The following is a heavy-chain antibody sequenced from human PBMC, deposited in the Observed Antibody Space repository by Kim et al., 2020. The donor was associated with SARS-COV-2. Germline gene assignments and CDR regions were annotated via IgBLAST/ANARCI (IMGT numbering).Heavy chain of an antibody. CDR1: GGSISSYY. D-gene: IGHD4-17*01. V-gene: IGHV4-59*13. Sequence: SETLSLTCTVSGGSISSYYWSWIRQPPGKGLEWIGYIYYSGSTNYNPSLKSRVTISVDTSKNQFSLKLSSVTAADTAVYYCARDRHDYGGNSDYYYGMDVWGQGTTVTVSS. CDR3: ARDRHDYGGNSDYYYGMDV. J-gene: IGHJ6*02. CDR2: IYYSGST.